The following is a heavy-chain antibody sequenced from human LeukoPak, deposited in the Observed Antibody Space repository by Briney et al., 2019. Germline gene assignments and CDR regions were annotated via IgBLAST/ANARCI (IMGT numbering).Heavy chain of an antibody. CDR2: IYYSGST. V-gene: IGHV4-59*01. CDR1: GGSISGYY. J-gene: IGHJ6*02. D-gene: IGHD3-22*01. Sequence: SETLSLTCTVSGGSISGYYWSWIRQPPGKGLEWIGYIYYSGSTNYNPSLKSRVTISVDTSKNQFSLKLSSVTAADTAVYYCARINYYDSSGYYSLYYYYGMDVWGQGTTVTVSS. CDR3: ARINYYDSSGYYSLYYYYGMDV.